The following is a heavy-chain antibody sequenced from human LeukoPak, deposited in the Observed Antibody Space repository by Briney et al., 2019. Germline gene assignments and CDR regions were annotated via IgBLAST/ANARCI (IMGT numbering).Heavy chain of an antibody. CDR2: ISGDGSST. V-gene: IGHV3-74*01. Sequence: GGSLRLSCAASGFTFSNHWMHWVRQAPGKGLVWVSRISGDGSSTSYAVSVKGRFTISRDNAKNTLYLQMNSLRAEDTAVYYCARRVRSTGWYIFDFWGQGTLVTVSS. CDR3: ARRVRSTGWYIFDF. D-gene: IGHD6-19*01. CDR1: GFTFSNHW. J-gene: IGHJ4*02.